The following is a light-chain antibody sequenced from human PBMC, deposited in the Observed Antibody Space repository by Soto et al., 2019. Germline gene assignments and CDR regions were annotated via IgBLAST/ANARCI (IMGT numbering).Light chain of an antibody. J-gene: IGKJ2*01. Sequence: DIQMTQSPSSLSASVGDRVTITCQASQDISNYLNWYQQKPGKAPKLLIYEASNLETGVPSRFSGSGSGTDFTFTISILQPEDIATYYCQQYDNLPPYTFGQGTKLEIK. V-gene: IGKV1-33*01. CDR2: EAS. CDR3: QQYDNLPPYT. CDR1: QDISNY.